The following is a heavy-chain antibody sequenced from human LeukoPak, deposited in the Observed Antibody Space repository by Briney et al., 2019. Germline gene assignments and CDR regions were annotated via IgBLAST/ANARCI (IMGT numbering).Heavy chain of an antibody. Sequence: PGGSLRLSCAASGFTFSSYAMHWVRQAPGKGLEWVAVISYDGSNKYYADSVKGRFTISRDNSKNTLYLQMNSLRAGDTAVYYCARVHRYSSLTSSYYYGMDVWGQGTTVTVSS. J-gene: IGHJ6*02. D-gene: IGHD6-13*01. V-gene: IGHV3-30-3*01. CDR2: ISYDGSNK. CDR3: ARVHRYSSLTSSYYYGMDV. CDR1: GFTFSSYA.